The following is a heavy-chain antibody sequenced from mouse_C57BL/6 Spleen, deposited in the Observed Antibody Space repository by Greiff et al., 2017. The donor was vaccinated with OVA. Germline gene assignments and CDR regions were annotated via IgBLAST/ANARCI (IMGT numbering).Heavy chain of an antibody. CDR2: INPYNGGT. V-gene: IGHV1-19*01. CDR1: GYTFTDYY. Sequence: VQLQQSGPVLVKPGASVKMSCKASGYTFTDYYMNWVKQSHGKSLEWIGVINPYNGGTSYNQKSKGKATLTVDKSSSTAYMELNSLTSEDSAVYYCARNDYDGGFAYWGQGTLVTVSA. D-gene: IGHD2-4*01. CDR3: ARNDYDGGFAY. J-gene: IGHJ3*01.